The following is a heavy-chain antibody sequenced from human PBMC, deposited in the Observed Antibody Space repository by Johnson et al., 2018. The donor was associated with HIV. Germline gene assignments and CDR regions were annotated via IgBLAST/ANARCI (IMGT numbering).Heavy chain of an antibody. CDR3: ARDPYGSGPYVAFDI. D-gene: IGHD3-10*01. V-gene: IGHV3-30*04. Sequence: QVQLVESGGGVVQPGRSLRLSCAASGFTFSNYAMHWVRQAPGKGLEWLSVISYDGSYKYYADSVKGRFTISRDNSKNTLYLQMNSLRAEDTAVYYCARDPYGSGPYVAFDIWGQGTMVTVSS. CDR2: ISYDGSYK. J-gene: IGHJ3*02. CDR1: GFTFSNYA.